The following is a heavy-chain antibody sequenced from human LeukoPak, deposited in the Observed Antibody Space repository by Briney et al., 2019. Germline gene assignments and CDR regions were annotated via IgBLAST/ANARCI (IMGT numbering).Heavy chain of an antibody. D-gene: IGHD3-10*01. CDR3: ARGDYYGSGSYFAFDI. CDR1: GGSISSSSYY. Sequence: SETLSLTCTVSGGSISSSSYYWGWIRQPPGKGLEWIGYIYHSGSTYYNPSLKSRVTISVDRSKNQFSLKLSSVTAADTAVYYCARGDYYGSGSYFAFDIWGQGTMVTVSS. CDR2: IYHSGST. J-gene: IGHJ3*02. V-gene: IGHV4-30-2*01.